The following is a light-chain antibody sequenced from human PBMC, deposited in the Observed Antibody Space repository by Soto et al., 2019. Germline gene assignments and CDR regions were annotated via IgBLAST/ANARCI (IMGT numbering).Light chain of an antibody. CDR1: QSVSSNY. J-gene: IGKJ2*01. V-gene: IGKV3-20*01. Sequence: EIVLTQSPATLSLSPGERATLSCRASQSVSSNYLAWYQQTPGQAPRLLFFGASTRATGIPDRFSGSGAATYSTLTSSRLEPEYFELYYCQQYGTSPLTFGRGTKVEIK. CDR3: QQYGTSPLT. CDR2: GAS.